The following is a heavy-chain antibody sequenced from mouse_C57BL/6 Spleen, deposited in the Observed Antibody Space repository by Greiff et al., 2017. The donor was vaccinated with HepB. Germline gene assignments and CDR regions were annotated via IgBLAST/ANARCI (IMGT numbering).Heavy chain of an antibody. D-gene: IGHD2-2*01. CDR1: GFTFSSYA. V-gene: IGHV5-9-1*02. CDR3: TRGGGYDEDY. Sequence: EVKLMEPGEGLVKPGGSLKLSCAASGFTFSSYAMTWVRQTPEKRLEWVGYISSGGDYIYYADTVKGRFTISRDNARNTLYLQMSSLKSEDTAMYYCTRGGGYDEDYWGQGTSVTVAS. CDR2: ISSGGDYI. J-gene: IGHJ4*01.